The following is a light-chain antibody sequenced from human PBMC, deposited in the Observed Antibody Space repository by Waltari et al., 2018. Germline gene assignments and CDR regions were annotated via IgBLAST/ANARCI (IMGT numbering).Light chain of an antibody. CDR1: QSVGSY. J-gene: IGKJ4*01. CDR2: DAS. CDR3: QQRSNWQGLT. V-gene: IGKV3-11*01. Sequence: EIVLTQSPATLSLSPGERATLSCRASQSVGSYLAWYQQRPGQAPRLLIYDASSRATDSPARFSGSGSGTDFTLTISSLEPEDFAIYYCQQRSNWQGLTFGGGTRVEIK.